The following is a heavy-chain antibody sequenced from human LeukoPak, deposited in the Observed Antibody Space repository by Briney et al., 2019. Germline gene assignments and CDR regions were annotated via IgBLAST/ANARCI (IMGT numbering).Heavy chain of an antibody. CDR3: ARVPGGVTIFGVVLRLSLFYYYYGMDV. V-gene: IGHV1-69*05. D-gene: IGHD3-3*01. CDR1: GGTFSSYA. J-gene: IGHJ6*02. Sequence: GASVKVSCKASGGTFSSYAISWVRQAPGQGLEWMGGIIPIFGTANYAQKFQGRVTMTRNTSISTAYMELSSLRSEDTAVYYCARVPGGVTIFGVVLRLSLFYYYYGMDVWGQGTTVTVSS. CDR2: IIPIFGTA.